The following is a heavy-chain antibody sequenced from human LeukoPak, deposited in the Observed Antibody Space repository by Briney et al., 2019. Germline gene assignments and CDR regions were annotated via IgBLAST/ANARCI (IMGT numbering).Heavy chain of an antibody. Sequence: KPSQTLSLTCAISGDSVSSISVAWNWLRQSPSRGLEWLGRTYYRSKWYYEYAVSVKSRINISPDASKSQFSPQLTSVTPEDTAVYYCSLARAEYHYGMDVWGQGTTVTVSS. CDR1: GDSVSSISVA. CDR3: SLARAEYHYGMDV. J-gene: IGHJ6*02. V-gene: IGHV6-1*01. CDR2: TYYRSKWYY.